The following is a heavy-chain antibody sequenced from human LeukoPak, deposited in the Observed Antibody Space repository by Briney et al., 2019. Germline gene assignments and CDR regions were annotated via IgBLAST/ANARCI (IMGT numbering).Heavy chain of an antibody. CDR2: INQDGSEK. V-gene: IGHV3-7*01. Sequence: GGSLRLSCAASGFTLGVYWMTWVRQAPGKGLEWVANINQDGSEKNYLDSVKGRFTISRDNPRNSLSLQMSSLRAEDTAIYYCARNSESLTHPKYWGQGTLVTVSS. CDR1: GFTLGVYW. CDR3: ARNSESLTHPKY. J-gene: IGHJ4*02. D-gene: IGHD1-14*01.